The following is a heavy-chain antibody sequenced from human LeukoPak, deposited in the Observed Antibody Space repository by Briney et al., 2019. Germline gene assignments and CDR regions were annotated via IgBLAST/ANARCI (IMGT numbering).Heavy chain of an antibody. D-gene: IGHD5-18*01. CDR1: GDSIRSYY. Sequence: PSETLSLTCTVSGDSIRSYYWSWIRQPTGKGLEWIGYIYYTGSTKYNPSLKSRVTISLDTSKKQFSLKLNSVTAADTAVYSCARTRRGYTYGFRSRELLKAFDIWGQGTVVTVSS. CDR2: IYYTGST. J-gene: IGHJ3*02. V-gene: IGHV4-59*01. CDR3: ARTRRGYTYGFRSRELLKAFDI.